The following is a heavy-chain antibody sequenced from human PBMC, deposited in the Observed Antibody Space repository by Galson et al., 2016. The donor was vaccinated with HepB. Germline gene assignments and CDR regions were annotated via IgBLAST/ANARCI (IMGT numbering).Heavy chain of an antibody. V-gene: IGHV5-10-1*01. CDR3: AIFYFDSSSYYNPDY. CDR2: IDPSDSYT. Sequence: QSGAEVKKPGESLRISCQGSTVNFIRYWISWVRQMPGKGLEWMGRIDPSDSYTKYSPSFQGHVTFSLDKSISTAYLQWSSLKASDTAMYYCAIFYFDSSSYYNPDYWGQGALVTVSS. J-gene: IGHJ4*02. CDR1: TVNFIRYW. D-gene: IGHD3-10*01.